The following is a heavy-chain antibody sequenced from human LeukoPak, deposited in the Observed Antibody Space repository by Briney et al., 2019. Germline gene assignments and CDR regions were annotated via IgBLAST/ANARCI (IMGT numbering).Heavy chain of an antibody. J-gene: IGHJ6*02. Sequence: GGSLSLSCTASGFTFGDYAMSWFRQAPGKGLEWVGFIRSKAYGGTTEYAASVKGRFTISRDDSKSIAYLQMNSLKTEDTAVYYCTSSTVTPYYYYGMDVWGQGTTVTVSS. CDR1: GFTFGDYA. V-gene: IGHV3-49*03. CDR3: TSSTVTPYYYYGMDV. D-gene: IGHD4-17*01. CDR2: IRSKAYGGTT.